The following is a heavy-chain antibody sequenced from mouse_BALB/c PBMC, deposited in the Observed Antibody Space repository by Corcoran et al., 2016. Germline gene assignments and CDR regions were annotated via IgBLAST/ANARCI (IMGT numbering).Heavy chain of an antibody. Sequence: QIQLVQSGPELKKPGETVKISCKASGYTFTNYGMNWVKQAPGKGLKWMGWINTYTGEPTYADDFKGRFAFSLETYASTAYLQINNLKNEDTATYFCARYGNYYAMDYWGQGTSVTVSS. CDR3: ARYGNYYAMDY. CDR1: GYTFTNYG. V-gene: IGHV9-3-1*01. D-gene: IGHD2-1*01. CDR2: INTYTGEP. J-gene: IGHJ4*01.